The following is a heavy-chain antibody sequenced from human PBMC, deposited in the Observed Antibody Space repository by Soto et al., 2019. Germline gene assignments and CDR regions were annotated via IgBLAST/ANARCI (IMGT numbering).Heavy chain of an antibody. CDR3: ARPDRGWFGELFCH. CDR2: ISYDGSNK. Sequence: HPGGSLRLSCAASGFTFSSYAMHWVRQAPGKGLEWVAVISYDGSNKYYADSVKGRFTISRDNSKNTLYLQMNSLRAEDTAVYYCARPDRGWFGELFCHWGQGTLVTVSS. CDR1: GFTFSSYA. V-gene: IGHV3-30-3*01. J-gene: IGHJ4*02. D-gene: IGHD3-10*01.